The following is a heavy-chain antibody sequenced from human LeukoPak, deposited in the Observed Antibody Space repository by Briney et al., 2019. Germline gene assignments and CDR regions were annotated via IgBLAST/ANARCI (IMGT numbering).Heavy chain of an antibody. Sequence: SGTLSLTCAVSGGSISSSNWWSWVRQPPGKGLEWIGEIYHSGSTNYNPSLKSRVTISVDKSKNQFSLKLSSVTAADTAVYYCASFDGSGSYYTSDAFDIWAKGQWSPSLQ. D-gene: IGHD3-10*01. CDR2: IYHSGST. J-gene: IGHJ3*02. CDR1: GGSISSSNW. V-gene: IGHV4-4*02. CDR3: ASFDGSGSYYTSDAFDI.